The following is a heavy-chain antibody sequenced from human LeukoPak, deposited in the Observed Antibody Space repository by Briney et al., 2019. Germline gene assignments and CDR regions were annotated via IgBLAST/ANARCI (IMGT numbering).Heavy chain of an antibody. CDR1: GGSISTYY. J-gene: IGHJ4*02. V-gene: IGHV4-59*08. Sequence: SETLSLTCTVSGGSISTYYWNWIRQPPGKGLEWIGYFSYSGSTNHNPSLKGRVTISGDTSKNQFSLKLSSVTAADTAVYYCAGHHPRNTVDFWGQGTLVTVSS. CDR2: FSYSGST. CDR3: AGHHPRNTVDF. D-gene: IGHD2/OR15-2a*01.